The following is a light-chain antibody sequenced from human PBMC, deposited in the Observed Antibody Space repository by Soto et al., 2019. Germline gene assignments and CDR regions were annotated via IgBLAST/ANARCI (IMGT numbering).Light chain of an antibody. V-gene: IGLV2-8*01. Sequence: QSALTQPPSASGSPGQSVAISCTGTSSDVGGYNYVSWYQQLPGKAPKLIIYEVSKRPSGVPDRFSGSKSGNTASLTVSGLQAEDEADYYCTSYTGSSHFVFGTGTKLTVL. CDR1: SSDVGGYNY. J-gene: IGLJ1*01. CDR2: EVS. CDR3: TSYTGSSHFV.